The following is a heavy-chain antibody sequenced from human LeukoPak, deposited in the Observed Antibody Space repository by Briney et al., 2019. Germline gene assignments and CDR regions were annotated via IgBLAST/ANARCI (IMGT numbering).Heavy chain of an antibody. CDR1: GYTFTSYG. V-gene: IGHV1-18*01. D-gene: IGHD2-8*01. Sequence: ASVKVSCKASGYTFTSYGISWVRQAPGQGLEWMGWISAYNGNTNYAQKLQGRVTMTTDTSTSTAYMELRSLRSDDTAVYYCARVPPYCTNGVCYMSGHYYYMDVWGKGTTATVSS. CDR3: ARVPPYCTNGVCYMSGHYYYMDV. CDR2: ISAYNGNT. J-gene: IGHJ6*03.